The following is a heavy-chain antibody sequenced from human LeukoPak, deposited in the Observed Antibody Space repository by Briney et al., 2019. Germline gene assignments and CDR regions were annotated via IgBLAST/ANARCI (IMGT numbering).Heavy chain of an antibody. D-gene: IGHD3-16*02. CDR1: GFTFSSYS. J-gene: IGHJ3*02. V-gene: IGHV3-21*01. CDR3: ARGPEFAYWVSYRSDDAFDI. CDR2: ISSSSSYI. Sequence: GGSLRLSCAASGFTFSSYSMNWVRQAPGKGLEWVSSISSSSSYIYYADSVKGRFTISRDNAKNSLYLQMNSLRAEDTAVYYCARGPEFAYWVSYRSDDAFDIWGQGTMVTVSS.